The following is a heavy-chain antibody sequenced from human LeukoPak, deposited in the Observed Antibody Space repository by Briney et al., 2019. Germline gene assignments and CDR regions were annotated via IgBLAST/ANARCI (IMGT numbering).Heavy chain of an antibody. CDR2: INTNTGNP. J-gene: IGHJ4*02. D-gene: IGHD3-22*01. CDR3: ARGGYDSSGYYQNDY. CDR1: GYTFTSYA. V-gene: IGHV7-4-1*02. Sequence: VASVKVSCKASGYTFTSYAMHWVRQAPGQGLEWMGWINTNTGNPTYAQGFTGRFVFSLDTSVSTAYLQISGLKAEDTAVYYCARGGYDSSGYYQNDYWGQGTLVTVSS.